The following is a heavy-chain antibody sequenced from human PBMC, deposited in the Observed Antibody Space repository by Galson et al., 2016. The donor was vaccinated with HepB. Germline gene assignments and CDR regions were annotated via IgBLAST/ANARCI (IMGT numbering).Heavy chain of an antibody. J-gene: IGHJ5*02. D-gene: IGHD3-22*01. V-gene: IGHV4-31*03. CDR1: GGSVSSKGYF. CDR3: ARDRYLDSSGHNYLDP. CDR2: IYYTGNT. Sequence: TLSLTCSFSGGSVSSKGYFLPWIRQHPGKGLAWIGYIYYTGNTYYNPSLQCRLDMSVDTSKNQVSLRLRSVTVADMAVYYCARDRYLDSSGHNYLDPWGQGTLVTVSS.